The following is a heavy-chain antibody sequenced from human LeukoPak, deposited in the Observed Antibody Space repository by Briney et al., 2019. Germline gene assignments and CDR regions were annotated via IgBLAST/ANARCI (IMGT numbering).Heavy chain of an antibody. Sequence: ASVKVSCKASGYTFTSYDINWVRQATAKGLEWRGWMNTNSGNIGDAQKFQGRVTMSRNTSISTAYMELSSLRSEDTAVYYCATSLDRIVGATNILWDYWGQGTLVTVSS. CDR2: MNTNSGNI. V-gene: IGHV1-8*01. CDR3: ATSLDRIVGATNILWDY. D-gene: IGHD1-26*01. CDR1: GYTFTSYD. J-gene: IGHJ4*02.